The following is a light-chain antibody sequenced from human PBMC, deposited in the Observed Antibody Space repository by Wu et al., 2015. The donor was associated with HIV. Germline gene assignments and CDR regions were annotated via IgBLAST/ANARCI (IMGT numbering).Light chain of an antibody. CDR1: QTVGADY. CDR3: QQYGRSRT. J-gene: IGKJ1*01. CDR2: ATS. V-gene: IGKV3-20*01. Sequence: EIMLTQSPDTLSLSPGERATFSCRASQTVGADYLAWYQQKPGQAPRLLIYATSTRATGISNRFSGSGSGTDFTLTINRLEPEDFAVYYCQQYGRSRTFGQGTKVEI.